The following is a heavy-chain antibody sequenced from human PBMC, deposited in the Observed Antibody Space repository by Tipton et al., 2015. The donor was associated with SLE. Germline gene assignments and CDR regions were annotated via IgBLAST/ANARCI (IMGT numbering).Heavy chain of an antibody. CDR1: GFTFKYYW. D-gene: IGHD2-8*02. CDR2: IKQDGSDK. Sequence: SLRLSCAASGFTFKYYWMSWVRQAPGKGLEWVANIKQDGSDKYYVDSVKGRFTISRDNAENSLYLQMNSLRAEDTAMYYCARESGGGYYFDYWGQGALVTVSS. J-gene: IGHJ4*02. V-gene: IGHV3-7*01. CDR3: ARESGGGYYFDY.